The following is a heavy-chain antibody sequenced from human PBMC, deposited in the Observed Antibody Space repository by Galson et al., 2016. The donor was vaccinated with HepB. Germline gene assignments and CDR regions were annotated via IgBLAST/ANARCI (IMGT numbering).Heavy chain of an antibody. CDR3: AKDFGSTGYYQVFES. CDR1: GFTFSDSA. D-gene: IGHD3-22*01. V-gene: IGHV3-73*01. CDR2: IRSKANSYAT. J-gene: IGHJ4*02. Sequence: SLRLSCAASGFTFSDSAMHWVRQASGKGLEWVGRIRSKANSYATAYGASVKGRFTISRDDSENTAYLQMNSLKAEDTAIYYCAKDFGSTGYYQVFESWGQGTLVAVSS.